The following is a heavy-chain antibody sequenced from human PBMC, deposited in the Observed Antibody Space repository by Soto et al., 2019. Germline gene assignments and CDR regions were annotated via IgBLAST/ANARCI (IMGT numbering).Heavy chain of an antibody. V-gene: IGHV4-39*07. D-gene: IGHD6-13*01. J-gene: IGHJ4*02. CDR2: IYYSGNT. Sequence: SETLSLTCTVSGDSISSYNYYWGWIRQPPGKGLEWIGSIYYSGNTYYNPSLKSRVTISVDTSKNQFSLRLNSVTAADTAVYYCARYRREAVAGYTLDNWGQGILVTVSS. CDR1: GDSISSYNYY. CDR3: ARYRREAVAGYTLDN.